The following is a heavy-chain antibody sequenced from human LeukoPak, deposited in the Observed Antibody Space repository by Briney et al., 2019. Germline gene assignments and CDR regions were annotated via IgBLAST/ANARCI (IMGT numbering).Heavy chain of an antibody. D-gene: IGHD3-3*01. CDR2: ISSSSSYI. V-gene: IGHV3-21*01. Sequence: GGSLRLSCAASGFTVSSNYMSWVRQAPGKGLEWVSSISSSSSYIYYADSVKGRFTISRDNAKNSLYLQMNSLRAEDTAVYYCARDYDFWSGYSYGMDVWGQGTTVTVSS. J-gene: IGHJ6*02. CDR3: ARDYDFWSGYSYGMDV. CDR1: GFTVSSNY.